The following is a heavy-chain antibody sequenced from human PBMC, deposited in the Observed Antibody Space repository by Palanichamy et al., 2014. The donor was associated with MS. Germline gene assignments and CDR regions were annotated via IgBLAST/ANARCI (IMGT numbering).Heavy chain of an antibody. J-gene: IGHJ4*02. D-gene: IGHD3-3*01. CDR2: INAGNGNT. CDR3: AREHDSWSGYSFDF. Sequence: QVQLVQSGAEVKKPGASVKVSCKASGYAFTDYAIHWVRQAPGQRLEWMGWINAGNGNTEYSQKFQSRVTITRDTSADTAYMELSSLRSEDTALYYCAREHDSWSGYSFDFWGQGTLVTASS. CDR1: GYAFTDYA. V-gene: IGHV1-3*01.